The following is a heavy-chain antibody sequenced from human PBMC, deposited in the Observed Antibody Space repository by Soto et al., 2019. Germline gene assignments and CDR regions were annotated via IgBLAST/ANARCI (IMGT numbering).Heavy chain of an antibody. D-gene: IGHD3-3*01. V-gene: IGHV4-30-2*01. J-gene: IGHJ5*02. Sequence: SETLSLTCAVSGGSISSGGYSWSWIRQPPGKGLEWIGYIYHSGSTYYNPSLKSRVTISVDRSKNQFSLKLSSVTAADTAVYYCARVFYDFWSGLQGNWFDPWGQGTLVTVSS. CDR1: GGSISSGGYS. CDR3: ARVFYDFWSGLQGNWFDP. CDR2: IYHSGST.